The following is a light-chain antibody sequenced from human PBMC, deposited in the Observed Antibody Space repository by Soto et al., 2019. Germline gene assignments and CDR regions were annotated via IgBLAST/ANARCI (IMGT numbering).Light chain of an antibody. Sequence: SYELTQPPSVSVAPGKTARITCGGNNIGSKSVHWYQQKPGQAPVLVIYYDSDRPSGIPERFSGSNSENTATLTISRVEAGDEADYYCQVWDSSRDPVVFGGGTKLTVL. CDR3: QVWDSSRDPVV. CDR2: YDS. CDR1: NIGSKS. J-gene: IGLJ2*01. V-gene: IGLV3-21*04.